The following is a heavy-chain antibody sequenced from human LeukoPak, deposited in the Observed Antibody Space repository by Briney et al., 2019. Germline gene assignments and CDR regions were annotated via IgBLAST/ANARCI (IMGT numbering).Heavy chain of an antibody. D-gene: IGHD1-26*01. CDR1: VYTLTELS. CDR2: LDPEDGEM. CDR3: ATGCKKWDLLNY. V-gene: IGHV1-24*01. Sequence: GASVNVSCKFSVYTLTELSLHWVRQAPGKALERLGGLDPEDGEMIYSQKFQGRVTKTRDTSTDIAYMEMSSLRSEDTAVYYCATGCKKWDLLNYWGQGTMVTVSS. J-gene: IGHJ4*02.